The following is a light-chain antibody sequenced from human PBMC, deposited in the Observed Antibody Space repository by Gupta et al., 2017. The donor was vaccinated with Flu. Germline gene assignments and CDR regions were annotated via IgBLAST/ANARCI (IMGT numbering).Light chain of an antibody. CDR1: QDINTY. CDR3: QQLHSYPRT. CDR2: GAS. V-gene: IGKV1-9*01. J-gene: IGKJ1*01. Sequence: DIQLTQSPSFLSASVGDGVTLTCRASQDINTYLAWYQQKPGKAPSLLIYGASTLQGGVPSRFSGSGSGTDFTLTISSLQPEDFATYICQQLHSYPRTFGQGTKVEIK.